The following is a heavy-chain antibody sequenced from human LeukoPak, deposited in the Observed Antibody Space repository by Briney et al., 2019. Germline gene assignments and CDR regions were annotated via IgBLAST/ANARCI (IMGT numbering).Heavy chain of an antibody. J-gene: IGHJ4*02. Sequence: PSETLSLTCAVYGGSFTGYSWTWVRQPPGKGLEWIGEINDRETTNYNPPLKGRATASLDPSKRQFYLDLTSVTAADTAVYYCARLLPRIYTSGHEAYYYLDFWGQGIPVSVSS. V-gene: IGHV4-34*01. CDR3: ARLLPRIYTSGHEAYYYLDF. CDR1: GGSFTGYS. CDR2: INDRETT. D-gene: IGHD2-21*01.